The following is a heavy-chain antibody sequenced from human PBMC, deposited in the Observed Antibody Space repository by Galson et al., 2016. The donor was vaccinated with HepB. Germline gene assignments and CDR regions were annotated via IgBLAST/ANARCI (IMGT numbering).Heavy chain of an antibody. CDR1: GGTFSSYD. V-gene: IGHV1-69*13. CDR3: AKDGDTIMATAY. CDR2: IIPIFGTA. D-gene: IGHD5-18*01. Sequence: SVKVSCKASGGTFSSYDIHWVRQAPGQGLEWTGGIIPIFGTANYAQKFQGRVTITADESTSTAYMELNSLTSEDTAVYYCAKDGDTIMATAYWGQGTLVTVSS. J-gene: IGHJ4*02.